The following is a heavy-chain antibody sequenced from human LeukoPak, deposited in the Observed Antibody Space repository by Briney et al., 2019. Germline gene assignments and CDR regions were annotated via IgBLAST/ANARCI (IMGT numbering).Heavy chain of an antibody. V-gene: IGHV4-59*08. J-gene: IGHJ6*03. Sequence: KPSETLTLTCTVSGGSISSYYWTWIRQPPGKGLEWIGYICYSGSTNYNPSLKSRVTISVDTSKNQFSLKLSSVTAADTAVYYCASGALYSTSLYYYYMDIWGKGTTVTVSS. CDR2: ICYSGST. CDR3: ASGALYSTSLYYYYMDI. D-gene: IGHD2-2*01. CDR1: GGSISSYY.